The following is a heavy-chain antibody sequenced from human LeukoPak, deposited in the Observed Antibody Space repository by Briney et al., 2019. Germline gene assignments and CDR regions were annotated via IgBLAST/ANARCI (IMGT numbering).Heavy chain of an antibody. J-gene: IGHJ4*02. D-gene: IGHD7-27*01. Sequence: GGSLRLSCAASGFTFSSYSMNWVRQAPGKGLEWVSSISSSSSYIYYADSVKGRFTISRDNSKNTLYLQMNSLRAEDTAVYYCAKANWGSFLPSIDFDYWGQGTLVTVSS. CDR3: AKANWGSFLPSIDFDY. CDR1: GFTFSSYS. V-gene: IGHV3-21*04. CDR2: ISSSSSYI.